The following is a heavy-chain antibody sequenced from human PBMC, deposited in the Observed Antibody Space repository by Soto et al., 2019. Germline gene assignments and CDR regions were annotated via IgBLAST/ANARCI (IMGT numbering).Heavy chain of an antibody. CDR1: GFTFSDYY. CDR3: ARCPWGWLETTDY. CDR2: IGSSGHTI. V-gene: IGHV3-11*01. J-gene: IGHJ4*01. Sequence: QVQLVESGGGLVKPGGSLRLSCAASGFTFSDYYMTWIRQAPGKGLEWVSHIGSSGHTIYYADSVKGRFTISRDNAKNSLYLQMNSLRAEDTAVYYCARCPWGWLETTDYWGHGTLVTVSS. D-gene: IGHD1-1*01.